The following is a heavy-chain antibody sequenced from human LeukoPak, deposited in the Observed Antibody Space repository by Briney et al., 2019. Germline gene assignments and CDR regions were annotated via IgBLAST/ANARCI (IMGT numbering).Heavy chain of an antibody. CDR1: GFTFSSYA. CDR2: ISWNSGSI. V-gene: IGHV3-9*01. Sequence: GGSLRLSCAASGFTFSSYAMSWVRQAPGKGLEWVSGISWNSGSIGYAASVKGRFTISRDNAKNSLYLQMNSLRAEDTALYYCAKRARITPGFDIWGQGTIVTVSS. J-gene: IGHJ3*02. CDR3: AKRARITPGFDI. D-gene: IGHD4-23*01.